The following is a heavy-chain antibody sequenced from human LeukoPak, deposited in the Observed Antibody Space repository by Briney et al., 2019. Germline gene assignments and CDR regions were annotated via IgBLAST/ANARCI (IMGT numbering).Heavy chain of an antibody. J-gene: IGHJ5*02. Sequence: ASVKVSCKASGYTFTSYGISWVRQAPGQGLEWMGWISAYNGNTNYAQKLQGRVTMTTDTSTSTAYMELRSLRSDDTAVYYCARDQQLLYSNWFDPWGQGTLVTVSS. CDR3: ARDQQLLYSNWFDP. CDR1: GYTFTSYG. CDR2: ISAYNGNT. V-gene: IGHV1-18*01. D-gene: IGHD2-2*02.